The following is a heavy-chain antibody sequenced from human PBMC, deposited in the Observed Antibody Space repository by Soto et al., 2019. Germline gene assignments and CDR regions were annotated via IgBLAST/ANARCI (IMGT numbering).Heavy chain of an antibody. D-gene: IGHD2-2*01. CDR1: GFTFSSYG. Sequence: QVQLVESGGGVVQPGRSLRLSCAASGFTFSSYGMHWVRQAPGKGLEWVAVISYDGSNKYYADSVKGRFTISRDNSKNTLYLQMNSLRAEDTAVYYCAKERVGTVPAADYYYYYGMDVWGQGTTVTVSS. CDR3: AKERVGTVPAADYYYYYGMDV. CDR2: ISYDGSNK. V-gene: IGHV3-30*18. J-gene: IGHJ6*02.